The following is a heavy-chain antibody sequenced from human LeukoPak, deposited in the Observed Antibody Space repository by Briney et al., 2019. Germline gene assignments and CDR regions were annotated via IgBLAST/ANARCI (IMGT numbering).Heavy chain of an antibody. CDR2: IYYSGST. Sequence: SETLSLTCSVSGDSVSRSDSYWDWIRQPPGKGLEWIGTIYYSGSTYYNPSLNSRVTISVDTSRNQFSLKLSSVTAADTAVYHCARGAFSFPDAFDIWGQGTMVTVSS. CDR1: GDSVSRSDSY. V-gene: IGHV4-39*01. J-gene: IGHJ3*02. D-gene: IGHD3-3*02. CDR3: ARGAFSFPDAFDI.